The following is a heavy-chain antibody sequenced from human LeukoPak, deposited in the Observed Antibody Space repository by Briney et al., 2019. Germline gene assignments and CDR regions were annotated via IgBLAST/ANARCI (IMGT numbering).Heavy chain of an antibody. V-gene: IGHV5-51*01. D-gene: IGHD3-10*01. J-gene: IGHJ4*02. CDR1: GYIFTTRW. CDR3: ARLRWPRGGRSSFDY. CDR2: VNPDDSNT. Sequence: GESLKISCKGSGYIFTTRWIGWVRQMPGKGLEWMGIVNPDDSNTIYSPSFQGQVTISVDKSITTAYLQWNSLKASDTAVYYCARLRWPRGGRSSFDYWGRGALVTVSS.